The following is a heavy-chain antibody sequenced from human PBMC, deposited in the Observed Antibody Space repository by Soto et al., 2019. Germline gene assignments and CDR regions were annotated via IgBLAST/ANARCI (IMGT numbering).Heavy chain of an antibody. J-gene: IGHJ5*02. CDR1: GGTFSSYA. CDR3: ARGDGYRNWFDP. V-gene: IGHV1-69*13. Sequence: VASVKVSCKASGGTFSSYAISWVRQAPGQGLEWMGGIIPIFGTANYAQKFQGRVTITADESTSTAYMELSSLRSEDTAVYYCARGDGYRNWFDPWGQGTLVTVSS. D-gene: IGHD6-25*01. CDR2: IIPIFGTA.